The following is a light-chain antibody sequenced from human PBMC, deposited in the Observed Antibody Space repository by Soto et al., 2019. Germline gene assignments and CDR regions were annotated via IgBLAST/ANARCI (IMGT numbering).Light chain of an antibody. V-gene: IGLV2-11*01. CDR1: SSDVGGYHY. CDR2: DVN. CDR3: SSYAVTNIFV. J-gene: IGLJ1*01. Sequence: QSVLTQPRSVSGSPGQSVTLSCTGTSSDVGGYHYVSWYQHHPGKAPKIIIYDVNKRPSGVPDRFSGSKSGSTASLTVSGLQAEDEAEYYCSSYAVTNIFVFGTGTKLTVL.